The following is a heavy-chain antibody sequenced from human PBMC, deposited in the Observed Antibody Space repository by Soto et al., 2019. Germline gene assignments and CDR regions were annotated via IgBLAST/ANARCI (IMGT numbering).Heavy chain of an antibody. CDR2: IYYSGST. CDR3: ARVVYDSSGYYYFYFDY. D-gene: IGHD3-22*01. CDR1: GGSISSYY. J-gene: IGHJ4*02. V-gene: IGHV4-59*01. Sequence: PSETLSLTCTVSGGSISSYYWSWIRQPPGKGLEWIGYIYYSGSTNYNPSLKSRVTISVDTSKNQFSLKLSSVTAADTAVYYCARVVYDSSGYYYFYFDYWGQGTLVTVSS.